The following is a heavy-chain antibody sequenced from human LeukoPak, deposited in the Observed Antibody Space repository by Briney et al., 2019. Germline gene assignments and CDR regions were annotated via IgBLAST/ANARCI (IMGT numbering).Heavy chain of an antibody. CDR2: IKSKTDGGTT. V-gene: IGHV3-15*01. CDR1: GLTFSNAW. D-gene: IGHD2-2*01. CDR3: TTKYCSSTSCLPYYYYYMDV. Sequence: PGGSLRLSCAASGLTFSNAWMSWVRQAPGKGLEWVGRIKSKTDGGTTDYAAPVKGRFTISRDDSKNTLYLQMNSLKTEDTAVYYCTTKYCSSTSCLPYYYYYMDVWGKGTTVTVSS. J-gene: IGHJ6*03.